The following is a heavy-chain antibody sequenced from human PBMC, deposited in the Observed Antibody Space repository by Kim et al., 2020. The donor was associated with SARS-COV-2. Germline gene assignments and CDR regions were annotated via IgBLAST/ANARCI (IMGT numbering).Heavy chain of an antibody. Sequence: GGSLRLSCAASGFTFSSYGMHWVRQAPGKGLEWVAVISYDGSNKYYADSVKGRFTISRDNSKNTLYLQMNSLRAEDTAVYYCAKVKNLMLYYYYGMDVWGQGTTVTVSS. CDR2: ISYDGSNK. J-gene: IGHJ6*02. CDR3: AKVKNLMLYYYYGMDV. CDR1: GFTFSSYG. V-gene: IGHV3-30*18. D-gene: IGHD3-10*02.